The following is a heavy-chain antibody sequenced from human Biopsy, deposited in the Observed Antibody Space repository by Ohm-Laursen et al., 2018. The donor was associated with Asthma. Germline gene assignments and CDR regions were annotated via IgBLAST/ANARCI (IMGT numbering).Heavy chain of an antibody. CDR2: ISCDGSNK. Sequence: SLRLSCTASGFSFSEFVMHWVRQAPGKGLEWVAVISCDGSNKYYADSVKGRFTISRDNSKNTLYLQMNSLRAEDTAVYYCAKDTEGRYDFWSGLSYNYYGMDVWGQGTTVTVSS. CDR1: GFSFSEFV. J-gene: IGHJ6*02. CDR3: AKDTEGRYDFWSGLSYNYYGMDV. D-gene: IGHD3-3*01. V-gene: IGHV3-30*18.